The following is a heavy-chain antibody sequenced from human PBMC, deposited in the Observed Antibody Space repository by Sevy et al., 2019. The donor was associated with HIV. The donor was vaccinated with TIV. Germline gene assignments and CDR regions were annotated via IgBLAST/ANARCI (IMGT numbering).Heavy chain of an antibody. CDR2: IIPIFGTA. CDR3: AREYYYDSSGYPNLDY. V-gene: IGHV1-69*13. J-gene: IGHJ4*02. CDR1: GGTFSSYA. Sequence: ASVKVSCKASGGTFSSYAISWVRQAPGQGLEWMGGIIPIFGTANYAQKFQGRVTITADESTSTAYMELSSLGSEDTAVYYCAREYYYDSSGYPNLDYWGQGTLVTVSS. D-gene: IGHD3-22*01.